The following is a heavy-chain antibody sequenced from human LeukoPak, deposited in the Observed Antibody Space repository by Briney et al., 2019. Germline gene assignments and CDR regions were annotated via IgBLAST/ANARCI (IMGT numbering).Heavy chain of an antibody. J-gene: IGHJ5*02. CDR1: GGSISSYY. CDR2: IYYSGST. Sequence: PSETLSLTCTVSGGSISSYYWSWIRQPPGKGLEWIGYIYYSGSTNYNPSLKSRVTISVDTSKNQFSLKLSSVTAADTAVYYCAKTSYCSSTSCRKLGWFDPWGQGTLVTVSS. D-gene: IGHD2-2*01. V-gene: IGHV4-59*01. CDR3: AKTSYCSSTSCRKLGWFDP.